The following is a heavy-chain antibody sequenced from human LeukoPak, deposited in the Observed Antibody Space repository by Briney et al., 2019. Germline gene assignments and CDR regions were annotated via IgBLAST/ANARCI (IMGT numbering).Heavy chain of an antibody. Sequence: GGSLRLSCAASGFTVSSNYMSWVRQAPGKGLEWVSVIYSGGNIYYADSVKGRFTISRDNAKNSLYLQMNSLRAEDTAVYYCARDGREGVFDYWGQGTLVTVSS. J-gene: IGHJ4*02. CDR3: ARDGREGVFDY. D-gene: IGHD3-16*01. CDR1: GFTVSSNY. CDR2: IYSGGNI. V-gene: IGHV3-66*01.